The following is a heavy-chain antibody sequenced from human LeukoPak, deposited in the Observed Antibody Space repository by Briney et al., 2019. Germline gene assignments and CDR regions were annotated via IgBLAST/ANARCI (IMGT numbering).Heavy chain of an antibody. J-gene: IGHJ5*02. CDR1: GGSISSYY. V-gene: IGHV4-59*01. Sequence: SETLSLTCTVSGGSISSYYWSLIRQPPGKGLEWIGYIYYSGSTLYNLSLKSRVTISVDTSKNQSALKLSSVTAADTAVYYCARDQTSIWFDPWGQGTLVTVSS. CDR3: ARDQTSIWFDP. CDR2: IYYSGST.